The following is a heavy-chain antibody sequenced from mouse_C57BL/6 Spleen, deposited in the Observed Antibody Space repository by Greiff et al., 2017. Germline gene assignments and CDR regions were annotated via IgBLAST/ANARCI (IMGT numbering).Heavy chain of an antibody. CDR3: ARGGATMVAYYAMDY. CDR2: INPNNGGT. D-gene: IGHD2-2*01. CDR1: GYTFTSYW. V-gene: IGHV1-22*01. J-gene: IGHJ4*01. Sequence: VQLQQPGTELVKPGASVKLSCKASGYTFTSYWMHWVKQSHGKSLEWIGYINPNNGGTSYNQKFKGKATLTVNKSSSTAYMELRSLTSEDFAVYYCARGGATMVAYYAMDYWGEGTSVT.